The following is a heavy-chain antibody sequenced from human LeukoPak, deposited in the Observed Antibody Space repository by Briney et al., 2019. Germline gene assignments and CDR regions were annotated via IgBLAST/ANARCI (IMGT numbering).Heavy chain of an antibody. J-gene: IGHJ4*02. CDR1: GFTFVDYA. CDR2: ISGDGGST. V-gene: IGHV3-43*02. Sequence: GSLRLSCAASGFTFVDYAMHWVRQAPGKGWEWVSIISGDGGSTYYAASVKGRFTISRDNSKNSLYLQMNSLRTEDTALYYCAKDMGSGPDYWGQGTLVTVSS. D-gene: IGHD2-15*01. CDR3: AKDMGSGPDY.